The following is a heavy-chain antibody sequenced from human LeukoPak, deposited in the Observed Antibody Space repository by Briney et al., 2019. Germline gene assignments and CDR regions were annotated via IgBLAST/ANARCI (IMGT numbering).Heavy chain of an antibody. Sequence: TSETLSLTCTVSGGSISSYYWSWIRQPPGEGLEWIGYIYYSGSTYYNPSLKSRVTISVDTSKNQFSLKLSSVTAADTAVYYCARAGGYNVLWGKTLNWFDPWGQGTLVTVSS. CDR3: ARAGGYNVLWGKTLNWFDP. J-gene: IGHJ5*02. D-gene: IGHD5-24*01. CDR1: GGSISSYY. CDR2: IYYSGST. V-gene: IGHV4-59*01.